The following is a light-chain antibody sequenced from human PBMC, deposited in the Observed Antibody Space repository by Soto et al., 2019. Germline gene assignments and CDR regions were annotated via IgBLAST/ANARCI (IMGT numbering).Light chain of an antibody. Sequence: VLTQSPGTLSLSAGDRSTLFWSARQSLTNPYIAWYQQKPGQAPRLLIYDISSRATGIPDRFSGSVSGTDFTLTITRLEPEDFAVFYCQQYGSSEIIFGQGTRLEIK. V-gene: IGKV3-20*01. CDR1: QSLTNPY. CDR3: QQYGSSEII. CDR2: DIS. J-gene: IGKJ5*01.